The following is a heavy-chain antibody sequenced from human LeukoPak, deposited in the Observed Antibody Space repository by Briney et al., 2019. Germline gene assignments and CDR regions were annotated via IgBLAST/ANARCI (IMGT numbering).Heavy chain of an antibody. CDR2: ISSSSSYI. J-gene: IGHJ5*02. D-gene: IGHD3-22*01. CDR1: GFTFSSYS. Sequence: PGGSLRLSCAASGFTFSSYSMNWVRQAPGKGLEWVSSISSSSSYIYYADSVRGRFTISRDNAKNSLYLQMNSLRAEDTAVYYCAREEDYYDSSGYYWNWFDPWGQGTLVTVSS. CDR3: AREEDYYDSSGYYWNWFDP. V-gene: IGHV3-21*01.